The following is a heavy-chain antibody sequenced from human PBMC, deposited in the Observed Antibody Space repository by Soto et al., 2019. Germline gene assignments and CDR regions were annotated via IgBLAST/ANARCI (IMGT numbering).Heavy chain of an antibody. J-gene: IGHJ4*02. V-gene: IGHV4-39*01. CDR2: IYYSGRT. CDR3: AGQLLYYYGSGSYYNHSVVCDFDY. D-gene: IGHD3-10*01. CDR1: GGSISSSSYY. Sequence: PSETLSLTCTVSGGSISSSSYYWGWIRQPPGKGLEWIGRIYYSGRTYYNPSLKSRVTISVDTSKNQFSLKLSSVTAADTAVYYCAGQLLYYYGSGSYYNHSVVCDFDYWGQGTLVTVSS.